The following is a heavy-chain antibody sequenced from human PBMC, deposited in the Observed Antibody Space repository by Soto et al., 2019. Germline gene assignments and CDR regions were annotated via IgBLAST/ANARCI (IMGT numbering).Heavy chain of an antibody. D-gene: IGHD1-26*01. CDR1: GGSISSGDYY. CDR2: IYYSGST. Sequence: KPSETLSLTCTVSGGSISSGDYYWSWIRQPPGKGLEWIGYIYYSGSTYYNPSLKSRVTISVDTSKNQFSLKLSSVTAADTAVYYCARVEVGATLDYWGQGTLVTVSS. J-gene: IGHJ4*02. V-gene: IGHV4-30-4*01. CDR3: ARVEVGATLDY.